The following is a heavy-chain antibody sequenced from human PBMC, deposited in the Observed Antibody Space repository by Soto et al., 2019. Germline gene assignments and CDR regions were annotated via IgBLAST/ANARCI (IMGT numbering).Heavy chain of an antibody. CDR2: ISGSGGST. V-gene: IGHV3-23*01. CDR3: AKGKGAGYGMDV. CDR1: GFTFSSYA. J-gene: IGHJ6*02. Sequence: SGGSLRLSCAASGFTFSSYAMSWVRQAPGKGLEWVSAISGSGGSTYYADSVKGRFTISRDNSKNTLYLQMNSLRAEDTAVYYCAKGKGAGYGMDVWGQGTTVTVSS.